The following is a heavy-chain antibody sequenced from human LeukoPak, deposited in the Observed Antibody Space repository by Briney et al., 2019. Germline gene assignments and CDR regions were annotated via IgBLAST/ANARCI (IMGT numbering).Heavy chain of an antibody. D-gene: IGHD2-2*01. Sequence: GGSLRLSCAASGFTFSSYAMSWVRQAPGKGLEWVSAISGSGGSTYYADSVKGRFTISKDNSKNTLYLQMNSLRAEDTAVYYCAKVPVVVPAYYYYMDVWGKGTTVTVSS. J-gene: IGHJ6*03. CDR3: AKVPVVVPAYYYYMDV. CDR1: GFTFSSYA. V-gene: IGHV3-23*01. CDR2: ISGSGGST.